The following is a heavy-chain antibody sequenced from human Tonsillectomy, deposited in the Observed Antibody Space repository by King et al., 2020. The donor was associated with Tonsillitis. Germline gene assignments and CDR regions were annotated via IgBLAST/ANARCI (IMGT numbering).Heavy chain of an antibody. CDR2: ISGSGAST. V-gene: IGHV3-23*04. J-gene: IGHJ6*02. Sequence: VQLVESGGGLVQPGGSLRLSCAASGFSFNTYAMGWVRQAPGKGLEWVSAISGSGASTNYADSVKGRFTISRDNSKNTLYQQMNSLRAEDTAVYYCAKDWYYDSSGHYHYGMDVWGQGTTVTVSS. D-gene: IGHD3-22*01. CDR3: AKDWYYDSSGHYHYGMDV. CDR1: GFSFNTYA.